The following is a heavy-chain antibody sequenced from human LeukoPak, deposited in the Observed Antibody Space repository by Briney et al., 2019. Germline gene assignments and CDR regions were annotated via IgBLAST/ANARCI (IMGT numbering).Heavy chain of an antibody. V-gene: IGHV4-34*01. D-gene: IGHD3-9*01. J-gene: IGHJ4*02. Sequence: PSETLSLTCAVYGGSFNGYYWNWIRQPPGKGLEWIGEINHSGSTNYNPSLKSRVTISVDTSKNQFSLRLSSVTAADTAVYYCARGGGGLRYFDWTYYFDYWGQGTLVTVSS. CDR1: GGSFNGYY. CDR3: ARGGGGLRYFDWTYYFDY. CDR2: INHSGST.